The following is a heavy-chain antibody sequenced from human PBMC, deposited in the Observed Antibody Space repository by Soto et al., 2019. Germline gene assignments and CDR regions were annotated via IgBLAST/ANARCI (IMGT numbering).Heavy chain of an antibody. D-gene: IGHD3-16*01. CDR3: ARSQRGRTAFTFDY. V-gene: IGHV4-61*01. Sequence: SETLSLTCAVSCDSVSNDNYYWSWIRQPPGKGLEWIGYIYYSGTTNYNSYLKSRLSLSVDMSKNQFSLKLASVTAADTAVYFCARSQRGRTAFTFDYWGQGALVTVSS. CDR1: CDSVSNDNYY. J-gene: IGHJ4*02. CDR2: IYYSGTT.